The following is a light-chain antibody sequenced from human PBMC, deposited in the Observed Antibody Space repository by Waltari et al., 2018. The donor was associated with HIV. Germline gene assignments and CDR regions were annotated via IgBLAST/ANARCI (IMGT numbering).Light chain of an antibody. CDR3: SSYTTTSNVEL. CDR1: RSAVGCYTF. J-gene: IGLJ2*01. Sequence: QSALTQPASVSVSPGQSITISCPASRSAVGCYTFVSWYQQHPGKAPKLMVYEVSNRPSGVSNRISGSKSGNTASLTISGLQAEDEAVYYCSSYTTTSNVELFGGGTKLTVL. CDR2: EVS. V-gene: IGLV2-14*01.